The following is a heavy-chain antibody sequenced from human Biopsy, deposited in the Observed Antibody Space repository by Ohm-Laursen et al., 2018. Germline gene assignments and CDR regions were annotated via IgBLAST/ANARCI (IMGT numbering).Heavy chain of an antibody. V-gene: IGHV3-30*03. CDR2: FSYDGINK. J-gene: IGHJ4*02. Sequence: SLRLSCTASGFTLNKHGMHWVRQAPGKGLEWVAHFSYDGINKHYADSVKGRFTISRDNSKNTPSLQMNSLRVEDTAMYYCLREAATGYYRTADFWGQGTLVTVSS. CDR1: GFTLNKHG. CDR3: LREAATGYYRTADF. D-gene: IGHD3-9*01.